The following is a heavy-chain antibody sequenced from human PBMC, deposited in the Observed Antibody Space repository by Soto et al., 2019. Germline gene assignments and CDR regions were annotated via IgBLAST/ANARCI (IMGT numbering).Heavy chain of an antibody. CDR1: GGSMTGYF. CDR3: ARISWVSGTEY. CDR2: VYNSGNT. J-gene: IGHJ1*01. D-gene: IGHD6-19*01. Sequence: QVQLQESGPGLVKPSETLSLTCTVSGGSMTGYFWTWIRQSAGKALEWIGHVYNSGNTDHNPSLASRVTMAGDTSKREFSLKVKSVTAADTAVYYCARISWVSGTEYWGQGTLVTVSS. V-gene: IGHV4-4*07.